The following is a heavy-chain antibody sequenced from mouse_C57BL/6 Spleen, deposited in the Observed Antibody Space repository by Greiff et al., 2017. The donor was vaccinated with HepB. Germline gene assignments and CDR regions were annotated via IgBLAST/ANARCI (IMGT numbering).Heavy chain of an antibody. V-gene: IGHV5-17*01. Sequence: EVHLVESGGGLVKPGGSLKLSCAASGFTFSDYGMHWVRQAPEKGLEWVAYISSGSSTIYYADTVKGRFTISRDNAKNTLFLQMTSLRSEDTAMYYCARPYYYGSSYKIYYYAMDYWGQGTSVTVSS. J-gene: IGHJ4*01. CDR2: ISSGSSTI. D-gene: IGHD1-1*01. CDR1: GFTFSDYG. CDR3: ARPYYYGSSYKIYYYAMDY.